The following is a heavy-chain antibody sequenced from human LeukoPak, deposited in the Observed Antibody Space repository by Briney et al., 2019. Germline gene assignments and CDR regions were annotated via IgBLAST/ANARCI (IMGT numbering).Heavy chain of an antibody. V-gene: IGHV3-7*01. Sequence: GGSLRLSCAVSGFTFSDYWMNWVRQAPGKGLEWVASINQNGGEKSYADSVKGRFTISRDNPKNSLYLQMSSLRAEDTAVYYCAKGSKQYDFWSGYGVYWGQGTLVTVSS. CDR2: INQNGGEK. D-gene: IGHD3-3*01. CDR1: GFTFSDYW. CDR3: AKGSKQYDFWSGYGVY. J-gene: IGHJ4*02.